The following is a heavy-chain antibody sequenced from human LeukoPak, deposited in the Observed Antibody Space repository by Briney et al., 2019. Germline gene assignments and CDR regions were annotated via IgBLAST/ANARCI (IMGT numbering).Heavy chain of an antibody. D-gene: IGHD1-26*01. CDR1: GGSFSGYY. Sequence: SETLSLTCAVYGGSFSGYYWSWIRQPPGKGLEWIGEINHSGSTNYNPSLKSRVTISVDTSKNQFSLKLSSVTAADTAVYYCARHINSGSYSPIDYWGQGTLVTVSS. V-gene: IGHV4-34*01. CDR2: INHSGST. CDR3: ARHINSGSYSPIDY. J-gene: IGHJ4*02.